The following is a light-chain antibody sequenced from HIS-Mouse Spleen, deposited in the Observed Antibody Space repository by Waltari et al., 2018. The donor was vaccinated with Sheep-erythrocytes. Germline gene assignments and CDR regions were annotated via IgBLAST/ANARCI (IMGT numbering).Light chain of an antibody. J-gene: IGLJ3*02. CDR2: EGS. V-gene: IGLV2-23*01. CDR3: CSCAGSSTPWV. Sequence: QSALTQPASVSGSPGQSITISCTGTSSDVGSYNLVSWYHQHPGKAPKLMIYEGSKRPSGVSNRFSGSKSGNTASLTISGLQAEDEADYYCCSCAGSSTPWVFGGGTKLTVL. CDR1: SSDVGSYNL.